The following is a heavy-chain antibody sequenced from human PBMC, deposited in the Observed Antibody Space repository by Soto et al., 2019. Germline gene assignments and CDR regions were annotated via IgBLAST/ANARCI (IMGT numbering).Heavy chain of an antibody. CDR2: IIPIFGTA. CDR3: ARAGYGDYDENWFDP. CDR1: GGTFSSYA. Sequence: SVKVSCKASGGTFSSYAISWVRQAHGQGLEWMGGIIPIFGTANYAQKFQGRVTITADESTSTAYMELSSLRSEDTAVYYCARAGYGDYDENWFDPWGQGTLVTVSS. V-gene: IGHV1-69*13. D-gene: IGHD4-17*01. J-gene: IGHJ5*02.